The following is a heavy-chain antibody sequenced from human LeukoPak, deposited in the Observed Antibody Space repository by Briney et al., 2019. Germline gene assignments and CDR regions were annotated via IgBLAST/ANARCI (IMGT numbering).Heavy chain of an antibody. CDR3: AKGTAQWLKFDF. J-gene: IGHJ4*02. Sequence: GGSLRLSCAASEFTFNNYWMSWVRQAPGKGLEWVANIKQDGSEKYYVDSVKGRFTISRDNAKNSLYLQMNGLRGDDTAIYYCAKGTAQWLKFDFWGQGTLVTVSS. CDR2: IKQDGSEK. CDR1: EFTFNNYW. D-gene: IGHD5-18*01. V-gene: IGHV3-7*03.